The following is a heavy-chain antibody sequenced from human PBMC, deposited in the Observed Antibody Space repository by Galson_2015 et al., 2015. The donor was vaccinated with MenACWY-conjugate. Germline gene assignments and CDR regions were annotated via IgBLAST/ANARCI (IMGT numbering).Heavy chain of an antibody. D-gene: IGHD6-13*01. CDR2: IWFDGSNT. CDR3: ARETRQLAQDYYDYGLDV. Sequence: SLRLSCAASKLTFSTSGMHWVRQAPGKGLEWVALIWFDGSNTYYAESVKGRFTISRDNSKNTLYLQMNSLRAEDTAVYYCARETRQLAQDYYDYGLDVWGQGTTVTVSS. V-gene: IGHV3-33*01. J-gene: IGHJ6*02. CDR1: KLTFSTSG.